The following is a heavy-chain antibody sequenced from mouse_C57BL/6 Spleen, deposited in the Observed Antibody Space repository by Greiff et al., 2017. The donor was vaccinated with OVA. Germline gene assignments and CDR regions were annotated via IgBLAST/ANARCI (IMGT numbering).Heavy chain of an antibody. Sequence: VQLQQSGAELARPGASVKLSCTASGYTFTSYGISWVKQRTGQGLEWIGEIYPRSGNTYYNEKFKGKATLTADKSSSTAYMELRSLTSEDSAVYFCARLFITTVVFDYWGQGTTLTVSS. J-gene: IGHJ2*01. CDR3: ARLFITTVVFDY. V-gene: IGHV1-81*01. CDR2: IYPRSGNT. D-gene: IGHD1-1*01. CDR1: GYTFTSYG.